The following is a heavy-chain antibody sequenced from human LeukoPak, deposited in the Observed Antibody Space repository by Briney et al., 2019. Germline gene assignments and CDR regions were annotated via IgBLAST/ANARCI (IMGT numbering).Heavy chain of an antibody. D-gene: IGHD3-10*01. CDR3: ASGSEGYYGSGSYYFDY. Sequence: PSETLSLTCTVSGGSISSSSYYWGWIRQPPGKGLEWIGSIYYSGSTYYNPSLKSRVTISVDTSKNQFSLKLSSVTAADTAVYYCASGSEGYYGSGSYYFDYWGQGTLVTVSS. J-gene: IGHJ4*02. CDR2: IYYSGST. CDR1: GGSISSSSYY. V-gene: IGHV4-39*07.